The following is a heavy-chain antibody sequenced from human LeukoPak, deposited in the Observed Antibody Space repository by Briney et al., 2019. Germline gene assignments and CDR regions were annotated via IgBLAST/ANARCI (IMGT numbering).Heavy chain of an antibody. Sequence: PGRSLRLSCAASGFTFSTSAMHWVRQAPGKGLEWVTLISYDGSNKYYADSVKGRFTISRDNSKNTLYLQMNSLRAEDTAVYYCARGGYGYNFFDYWGQGTLVTVSS. D-gene: IGHD5-24*01. CDR1: GFTFSTSA. J-gene: IGHJ4*02. CDR2: ISYDGSNK. V-gene: IGHV3-30*04. CDR3: ARGGYGYNFFDY.